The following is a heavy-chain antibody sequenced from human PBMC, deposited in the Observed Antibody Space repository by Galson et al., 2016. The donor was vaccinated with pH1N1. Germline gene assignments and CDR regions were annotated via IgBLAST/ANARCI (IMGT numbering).Heavy chain of an antibody. V-gene: IGHV3-30-3*01. CDR2: TSYDGSNK. D-gene: IGHD6-19*01. CDR3: ARETPYSSVWGYYYGMDV. CDR1: GFTFSTYA. Sequence: SLRLSCAASGFTFSTYAMHWVRQAPGKGLEWVALTSYDGSNKYYADSVKGRFTISRDNSKNTLYLEMNSLRAEDTAVYYCARETPYSSVWGYYYGMDVWGQGTTVTVSS. J-gene: IGHJ6*02.